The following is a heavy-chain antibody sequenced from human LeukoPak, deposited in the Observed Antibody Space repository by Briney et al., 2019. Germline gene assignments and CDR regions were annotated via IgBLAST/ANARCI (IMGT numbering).Heavy chain of an antibody. CDR3: AREDNYYDSSGYLNWFDP. D-gene: IGHD3-22*01. V-gene: IGHV3-20*04. Sequence: GGSLRLSCAASGFTFDDYGMSWVRQAPGKGLEWVSGINWNGGSTGYADSVKGRFTISRDNAKNSLYLQMNSLRAEDTALYYCAREDNYYDSSGYLNWFDPWGQGTLVTVSP. CDR2: INWNGGST. J-gene: IGHJ5*02. CDR1: GFTFDDYG.